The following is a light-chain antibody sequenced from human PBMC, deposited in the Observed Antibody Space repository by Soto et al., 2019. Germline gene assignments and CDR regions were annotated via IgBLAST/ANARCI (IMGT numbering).Light chain of an antibody. CDR3: QQDKNWPFT. CDR1: QSVSSSF. J-gene: IGKJ3*01. V-gene: IGKV3D-20*02. Sequence: EIVLTQSPGTLSLSPGERATLSCRASQSVSSSFLAWYQQKPGQAPRLLIYGASSRATGIPDRFSGSGSGTEFTLTISSLQSEDFAVYYCQQDKNWPFTFGPGTKVDIK. CDR2: GAS.